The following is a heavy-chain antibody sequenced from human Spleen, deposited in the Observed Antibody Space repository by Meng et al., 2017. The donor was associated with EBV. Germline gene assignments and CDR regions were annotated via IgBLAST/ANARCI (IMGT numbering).Heavy chain of an antibody. CDR1: GDSISSFYY. CDR2: VHYTGST. CDR3: ARDRGADYLDF. Sequence: QLRLRESGPGQVKPSETLSLTCTVSGDSISSFYYWGWIRQPPGRGLEWIGSVHYTGSTYYSPSLKSRVTVSVDTSTNQFSLTLRSVTAADTAVYYCARDRGADYLDFWGQGTLVTVSS. D-gene: IGHD3-10*01. V-gene: IGHV4-38-2*02. J-gene: IGHJ4*02.